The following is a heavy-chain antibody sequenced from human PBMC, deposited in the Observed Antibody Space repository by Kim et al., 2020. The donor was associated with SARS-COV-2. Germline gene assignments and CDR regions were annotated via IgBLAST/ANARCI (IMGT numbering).Heavy chain of an antibody. Sequence: YNTSLKSRVTISGDTSKNQFALKLSSVTAADTAVYYCARSPRTKGSGYLRWGQGTLVTVSS. CDR3: ARSPRTKGSGYLR. J-gene: IGHJ4*02. D-gene: IGHD3-22*01. V-gene: IGHV4-59*01.